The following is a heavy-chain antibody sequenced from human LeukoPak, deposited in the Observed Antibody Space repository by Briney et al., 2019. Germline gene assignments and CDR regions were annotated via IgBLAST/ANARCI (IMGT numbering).Heavy chain of an antibody. Sequence: PSETLSLTCTVSGGSISSSSHYWGWIRQPPGKGLEWIGSIYYSGSTYYNPSLKSRVTISVDTSKNQFSLKLSSVTAADTAVYYCARRGGTSFDPWGQGTLVTVSS. CDR2: IYYSGST. D-gene: IGHD3-16*01. CDR3: ARRGGTSFDP. V-gene: IGHV4-39*01. CDR1: GGSISSSSHY. J-gene: IGHJ5*02.